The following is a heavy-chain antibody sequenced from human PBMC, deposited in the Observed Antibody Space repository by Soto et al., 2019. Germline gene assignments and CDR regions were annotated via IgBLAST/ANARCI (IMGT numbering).Heavy chain of an antibody. J-gene: IGHJ4*02. V-gene: IGHV4-39*01. CDR3: ARHPVYEGSLDL. Sequence: QLQLQESGPGLVKPSETLSLTCTVSGGFIRSGTHYWGWVRQAPGKGLEWLGSIYYSGKIYNHPSLKSRVTLSVDTSKNQFSLKLNSVTAADTAVYYCARHPVYEGSLDLWGQGTLVTVSS. CDR2: IYYSGKI. D-gene: IGHD2-15*01. CDR1: GGFIRSGTHY.